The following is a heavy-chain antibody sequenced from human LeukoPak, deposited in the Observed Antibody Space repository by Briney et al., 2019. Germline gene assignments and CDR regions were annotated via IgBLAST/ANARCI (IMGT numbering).Heavy chain of an antibody. CDR2: INPSGGST. CDR3: ARVGGNYYDSSGVDY. J-gene: IGHJ4*02. CDR1: GYTFTSYY. Sequence: ASVKVSCKASGYTFTSYYMHWVRQAPGQGLEWMGIINPSGGSTSYAQKFQGRVTMTRDTSTSTVYMELSSLRSEDTAVYYCARVGGNYYDSSGVDYWGQGTLVTVSS. V-gene: IGHV1-46*01. D-gene: IGHD3-22*01.